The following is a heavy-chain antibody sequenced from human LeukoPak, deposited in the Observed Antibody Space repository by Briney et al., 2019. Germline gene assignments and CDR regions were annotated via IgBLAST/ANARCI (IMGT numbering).Heavy chain of an antibody. CDR2: ISSSGNTI. D-gene: IGHD6-19*01. CDR3: ATEPHSSGFDY. Sequence: PGGSLRLSCAASGFTFRSYEMNWVRQAPGKGLEWVSYISSSGNTIYYADSVKGRFTISRDNAKNSLYLQMNSLRAKDTAVYYCATEPHSSGFDYWGQGTLVTVSS. CDR1: GFTFRSYE. V-gene: IGHV3-48*03. J-gene: IGHJ4*02.